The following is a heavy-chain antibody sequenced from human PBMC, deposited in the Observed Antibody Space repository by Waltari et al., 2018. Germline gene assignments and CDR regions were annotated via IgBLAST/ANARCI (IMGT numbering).Heavy chain of an antibody. Sequence: EVQLVESGGGLVKPGGSLRLSCAASGFTFSSYSMNWVRQAPGKGLEWVSSSSSNRSYKYYANAVKGRFTISIDNSKNTLYLQMNSLRAEDTAVYYGAGGTPSSSSSPGDYWGQGTLVTVSS. V-gene: IGHV3-21*01. CDR3: AGGTPSSSSSPGDY. D-gene: IGHD6-6*01. CDR1: GFTFSSYS. J-gene: IGHJ4*02. CDR2: SSSNRSYK.